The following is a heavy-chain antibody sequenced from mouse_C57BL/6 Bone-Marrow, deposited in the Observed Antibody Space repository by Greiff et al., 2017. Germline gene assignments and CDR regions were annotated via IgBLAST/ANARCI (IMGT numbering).Heavy chain of an antibody. D-gene: IGHD2-3*01. J-gene: IGHJ4*01. V-gene: IGHV1-22*01. CDR1: GYTFTDYN. Sequence: VQLQQSGPELVKPGASVKMSCKASGYTFTDYNMHWVKQSHGKSLEWIGYINPNNGGTSYNQKFKGKATLTVNKSSSTAYMELRSLTSEDSAVYYCARLYDGYYVGFYYAMDYWGQGTSVTVSS. CDR2: INPNNGGT. CDR3: ARLYDGYYVGFYYAMDY.